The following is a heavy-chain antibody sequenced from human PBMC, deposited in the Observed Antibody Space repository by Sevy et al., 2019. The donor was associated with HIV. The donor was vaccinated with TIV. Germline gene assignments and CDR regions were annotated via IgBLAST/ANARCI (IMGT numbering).Heavy chain of an antibody. CDR2: LSFGCGEI. CDR3: AREGCTKPHDY. V-gene: IGHV3-23*01. Sequence: GESLKISCAASGFTFSKYSMSWVRQPPGTGLAWVSTLSFGCGEINYADSVKGRFTISRDNSKSSVYLQMNNLRPEDTAVYYCAREGCTKPHDYWGQGTLVTVSS. CDR1: GFTFSKYS. J-gene: IGHJ4*02. D-gene: IGHD2-8*01.